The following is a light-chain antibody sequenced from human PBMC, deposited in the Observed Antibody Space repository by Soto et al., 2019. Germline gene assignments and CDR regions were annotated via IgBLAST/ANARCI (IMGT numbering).Light chain of an antibody. J-gene: IGKJ4*01. CDR1: QSINNY. V-gene: IGKV1-39*01. CDR3: QQSYSTPPA. CDR2: AAS. Sequence: DIQMTQSPSSLSASVGDRVTITCRASQSINNYLKWYQQKPGKAPKLLIYAASSLHSGVPSRFSGSISGTDFTLTISRLQPEDVANYYYQQSYSTPPAFGGGTKVEIK.